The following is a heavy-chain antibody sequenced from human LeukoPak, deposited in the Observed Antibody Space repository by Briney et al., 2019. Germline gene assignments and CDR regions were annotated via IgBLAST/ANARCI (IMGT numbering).Heavy chain of an antibody. J-gene: IGHJ4*02. Sequence: PSQTLSLTCTVSGGSISSGSYYWSWIRQPAGEGLEWIGRIYTSGSTNYNPSLKSRVTISVDTSKNQFSLKLSSVTAADTAVYYCARAYPNSSGYSYDYWGQGTLVTVSS. V-gene: IGHV4-61*02. CDR2: IYTSGST. D-gene: IGHD3-22*01. CDR1: GGSISSGSYY. CDR3: ARAYPNSSGYSYDY.